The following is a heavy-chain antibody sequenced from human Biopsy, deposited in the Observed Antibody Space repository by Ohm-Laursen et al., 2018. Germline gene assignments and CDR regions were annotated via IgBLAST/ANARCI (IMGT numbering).Heavy chain of an antibody. J-gene: IGHJ2*01. V-gene: IGHV4-39*07. Sequence: SQTLSLTCTVSGGSISSSTTYYWAWLRQPPGKGLEWIGSIYNTETTFYNPSLKSRISMSMDTSNNQFSLTLTSVTAADTAVYYCARTPGKAVAGRFLDLWGRGTLVTVSS. CDR3: ARTPGKAVAGRFLDL. CDR1: GGSISSSTTYY. CDR2: IYNTETT. D-gene: IGHD6-19*01.